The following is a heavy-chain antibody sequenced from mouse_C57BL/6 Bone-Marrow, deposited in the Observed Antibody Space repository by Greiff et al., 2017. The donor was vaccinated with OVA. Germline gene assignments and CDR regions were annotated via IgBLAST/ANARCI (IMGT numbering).Heavy chain of an antibody. CDR1: GYTFTDYE. D-gene: IGHD1-1*01. CDR3: TREMIYYYGSRGYFDV. Sequence: VQLQQSGAELVRPGASVTLSCKASGYTFTDYEMHWVKQTPVHGLEWIGAIDPETGGTAYNQKFKGKAILTADKSSSTAYMELRSLTSEDSAVYYCTREMIYYYGSRGYFDVWGTGTTVTVSS. J-gene: IGHJ1*03. CDR2: IDPETGGT. V-gene: IGHV1-15*01.